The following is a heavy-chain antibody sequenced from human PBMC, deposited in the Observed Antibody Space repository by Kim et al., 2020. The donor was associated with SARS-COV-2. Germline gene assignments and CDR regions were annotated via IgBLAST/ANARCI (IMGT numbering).Heavy chain of an antibody. CDR2: TYYRSKWYN. D-gene: IGHD2-2*01. V-gene: IGHV6-1*01. CDR1: GDSVSSNSAA. Sequence: SQTLLLTCAISGDSVSSNSAAWNWIRQSPSRGLEWLGRTYYRSKWYNDYAVSVKSRITINPDTSKNQFSLQLNSVTPEDTAVYYCARDSRTDIVVVPAAGGMDVWGQGTTVTVSS. J-gene: IGHJ6*02. CDR3: ARDSRTDIVVVPAAGGMDV.